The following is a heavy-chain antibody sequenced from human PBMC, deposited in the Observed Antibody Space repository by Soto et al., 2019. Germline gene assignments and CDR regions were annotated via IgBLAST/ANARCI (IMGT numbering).Heavy chain of an antibody. CDR2: ISGYNGNT. J-gene: IGHJ1*01. D-gene: IGHD3-3*02. CDR3: ARSAHVISALYFQH. CDR1: GYTFASYG. Sequence: QVQLVQSGAEVKKPGASVKVSCKASGYTFASYGISWVRQAPGQGLEWMGWISGYNGNTNYAQKLQGRVTMTTDTPTSTAYMELRSLRSDDTAVYYCARSAHVISALYFQHWGQGTLVTVSS. V-gene: IGHV1-18*01.